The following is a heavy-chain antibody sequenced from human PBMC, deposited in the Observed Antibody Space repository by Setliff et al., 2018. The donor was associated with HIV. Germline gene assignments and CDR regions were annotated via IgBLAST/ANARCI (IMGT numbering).Heavy chain of an antibody. J-gene: IGHJ4*02. CDR2: INQDGATK. CDR3: ARCAAGPYCRNSFDY. CDR1: GFTFSTYW. D-gene: IGHD2-15*01. Sequence: GGSLRLSCAGTGFTFSTYWMSWVRQAPGKGLEWVANINQDGATKYYVDSVRGRFTISRDNAKNSLELEMKFLSDEETAVYYCARCAAGPYCRNSFDYWGRGALVTVSS. V-gene: IGHV3-7*03.